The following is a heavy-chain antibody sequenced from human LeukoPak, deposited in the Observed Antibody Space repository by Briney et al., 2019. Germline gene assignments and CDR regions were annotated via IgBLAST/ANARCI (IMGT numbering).Heavy chain of an antibody. V-gene: IGHV5-51*01. CDR2: IYPGDSDT. Sequence: GESLKISCKGSGYRFTSYWIGWARQMPGKGLEWMGTIYPGDSDTRYSSSFQGQVTISVDKSISTAYLQWSSLRASDTAMYYCAIKDTSYGWIDYWGQGTLVTVSS. CDR1: GYRFTSYW. CDR3: AIKDTSYGWIDY. J-gene: IGHJ4*02. D-gene: IGHD5-18*01.